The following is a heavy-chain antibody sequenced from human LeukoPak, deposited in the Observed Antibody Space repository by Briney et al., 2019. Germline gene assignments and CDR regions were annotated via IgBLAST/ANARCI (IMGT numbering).Heavy chain of an antibody. D-gene: IGHD3-9*01. V-gene: IGHV1-8*01. Sequence: GASVKVSCKASGYTFTSYDIDWVRQATGQGLERMGWMNPKSGNTGYAQKFQGRVTMTRNTSISTAYMELSSLRSEDTAVFYCARGGGYYDILTGYSMGYYFDYWGQGTLVTVSS. J-gene: IGHJ4*02. CDR3: ARGGGYYDILTGYSMGYYFDY. CDR1: GYTFTSYD. CDR2: MNPKSGNT.